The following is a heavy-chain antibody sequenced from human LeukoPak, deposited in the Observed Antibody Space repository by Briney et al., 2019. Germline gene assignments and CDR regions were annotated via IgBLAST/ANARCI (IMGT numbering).Heavy chain of an antibody. CDR3: AKPILPDAYYYYYGMDV. CDR1: GFTFSSYA. Sequence: GGSLRLSCGASGFTFSSYAMSWGRQAPGKGLEWVPAISGSGGSTYYADSVKGRFTISRDNSKNTLYLQMNSLRAEDTAVYYCAKPILPDAYYYYYGMDVWGQGTTVTVSS. D-gene: IGHD1-14*01. CDR2: ISGSGGST. J-gene: IGHJ6*02. V-gene: IGHV3-23*01.